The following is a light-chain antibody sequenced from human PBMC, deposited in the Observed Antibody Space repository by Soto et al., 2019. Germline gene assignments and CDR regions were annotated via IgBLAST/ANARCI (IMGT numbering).Light chain of an antibody. CDR2: EGS. Sequence: QSVLTQPASVSGSPGQSITISCTGTSSDVGSYNLVSWYQQHPGKAPKLMIYEGSKRPSGVSNRFSGSKSGNTASLTISGLQAEDEADYYCQTSDSGLFGLIFGTGTKVTVL. CDR1: SSDVGSYNL. J-gene: IGLJ1*01. V-gene: IGLV2-23*01. CDR3: QTSDSGLFGLI.